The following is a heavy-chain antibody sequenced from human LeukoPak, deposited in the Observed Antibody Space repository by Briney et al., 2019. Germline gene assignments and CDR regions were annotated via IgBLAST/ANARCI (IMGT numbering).Heavy chain of an antibody. Sequence: SETLSPTCTVSGGSISSYYWSWIRQPAGKGLEWIGRIYTSGSTNYNPSLKSRVTMSVDTSKNQFSLKLSSVTAADTAVYYCARDSGKSFDSSGYPYYFDYWGQGTLVTVSS. CDR3: ARDSGKSFDSSGYPYYFDY. CDR1: GGSISSYY. D-gene: IGHD3-22*01. CDR2: IYTSGST. V-gene: IGHV4-4*07. J-gene: IGHJ4*02.